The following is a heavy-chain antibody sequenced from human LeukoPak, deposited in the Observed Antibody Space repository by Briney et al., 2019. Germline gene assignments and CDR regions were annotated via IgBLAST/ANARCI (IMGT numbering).Heavy chain of an antibody. CDR2: IHSSGGT. CDR1: GGSITSYY. J-gene: IGHJ4*02. D-gene: IGHD6-6*01. Sequence: SETLSLTCTVSGGSITSYYWTYIRQPAGKGLEWIGRIHSSGGTNYSPSLRSRVTMSLDTSKNQFSLNLSSVTAADTAIYYCAREFSGTSIAARVFDSWGQGTLVTVSS. CDR3: AREFSGTSIAARVFDS. V-gene: IGHV4-4*07.